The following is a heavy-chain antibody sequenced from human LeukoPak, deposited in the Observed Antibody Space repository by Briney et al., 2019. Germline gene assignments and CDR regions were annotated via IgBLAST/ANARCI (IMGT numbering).Heavy chain of an antibody. Sequence: GRSHRLLWTARGLTYEDYAMRWPRQSPGKGLEWVGFIRSKAYGGTTEYAASVKGRFTISRDDSKSIAYLQMNSLKTEDTAVYYCTRDRHYYDSSGYHWGQGTLVTVSS. J-gene: IGHJ4*02. CDR2: IRSKAYGGTT. D-gene: IGHD3-22*01. V-gene: IGHV3-49*03. CDR1: GLTYEDYA. CDR3: TRDRHYYDSSGYH.